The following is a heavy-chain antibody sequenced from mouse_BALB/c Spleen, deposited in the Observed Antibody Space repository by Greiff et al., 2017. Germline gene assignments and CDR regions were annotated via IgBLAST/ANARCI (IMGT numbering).Heavy chain of an antibody. Sequence: QVQLKESGAELVRPGSSVKISCKASGYAFSSYWMNWVKQRPGQGLEWIGQIYPGDGDTNYNGKFKGKATLTADKSSSTAYMQLSSPTSEDSAVYFCARDLGLYAMDYWGQGTSVTVSS. CDR3: ARDLGLYAMDY. V-gene: IGHV1-80*01. CDR2: IYPGDGDT. D-gene: IGHD3-1*01. CDR1: GYAFSSYW. J-gene: IGHJ4*01.